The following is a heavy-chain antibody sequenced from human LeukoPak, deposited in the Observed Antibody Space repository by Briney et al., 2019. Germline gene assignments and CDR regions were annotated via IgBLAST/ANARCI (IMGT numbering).Heavy chain of an antibody. D-gene: IGHD2-8*01. CDR3: AKEGSVCTNGVCRYFVQ. CDR1: GFTFDYDA. CDR2: ISGDSGDI. Sequence: PGGSLRLSCAASGFTFDYDAMHWVRQAPGRGPEWVSQISGDSGDIGYADSVKGRFTISRNNAKNTLFLQMNSLRPEDTAVYYCAKEGSVCTNGVCRYFVQWGQETLVTVSS. J-gene: IGHJ4*02. V-gene: IGHV3-9*01.